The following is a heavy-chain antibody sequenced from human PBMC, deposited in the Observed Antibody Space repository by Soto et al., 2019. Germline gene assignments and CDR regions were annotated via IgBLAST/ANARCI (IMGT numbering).Heavy chain of an antibody. D-gene: IGHD3-10*01. CDR2: IIPILGIA. V-gene: IGHV1-69*02. CDR1: GGTFSSYT. CDR3: ATRSTYYYGSGSASDDY. Sequence: QVQLVQSGAEVKKPGSSVKVSCKASGGTFSSYTISWVRQAPGQGLEWMGRIIPILGIANYAQKFQGRVTITADKSTSXXYMELSSLRSEDTAVYYCATRSTYYYGSGSASDDYWGQGTLVTVSS. J-gene: IGHJ4*02.